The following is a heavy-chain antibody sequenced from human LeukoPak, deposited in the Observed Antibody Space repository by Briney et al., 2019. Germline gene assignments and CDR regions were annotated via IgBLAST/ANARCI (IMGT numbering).Heavy chain of an antibody. CDR3: ARDRGGSYSAIDY. V-gene: IGHV3-48*04. CDR2: ISSSSITI. Sequence: GGSLRLSCAASGFTFSSYSLNWVRQAPGKGLEWVSFISSSSITIYYADSVKGRFTISRDNAEKTLYLQMNSLRAEDTAVYYCARDRGGSYSAIDYWGQGTLVTVSS. CDR1: GFTFSSYS. J-gene: IGHJ4*02. D-gene: IGHD2-15*01.